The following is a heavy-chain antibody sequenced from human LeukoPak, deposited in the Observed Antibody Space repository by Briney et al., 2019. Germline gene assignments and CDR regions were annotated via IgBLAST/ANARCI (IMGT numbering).Heavy chain of an antibody. CDR3: ARGRFVAVAGIRGYYYYYMDV. Sequence: SGTLSLTCAVYGGSFSGYYWSWIRQPPGKGLEWIGEINHSGSTNYNPSLKSRVTISVDTSKNQFSLKLSSVTAADTAVYYCARGRFVAVAGIRGYYYYYMDVWGKGTTVTVSS. CDR2: INHSGST. CDR1: GGSFSGYY. V-gene: IGHV4-34*01. D-gene: IGHD6-19*01. J-gene: IGHJ6*03.